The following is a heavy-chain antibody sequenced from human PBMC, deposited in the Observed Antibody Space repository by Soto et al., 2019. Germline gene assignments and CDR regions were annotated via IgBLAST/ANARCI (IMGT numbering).Heavy chain of an antibody. CDR1: GFTFSSYA. V-gene: IGHV3-23*01. J-gene: IGHJ1*01. CDR2: ISGSGGST. Sequence: EVQLLESGGGLVQPGGSLRLSCAASGFTFSSYAMSWVRQAPGKGLEWVSAISGSGGSTYYADSVKGRFTISRDNSKNTLYLQMNSLRVEDTAVYYCAKDEVGGDYAEYFQHWGQGTLVTVSS. D-gene: IGHD4-17*01. CDR3: AKDEVGGDYAEYFQH.